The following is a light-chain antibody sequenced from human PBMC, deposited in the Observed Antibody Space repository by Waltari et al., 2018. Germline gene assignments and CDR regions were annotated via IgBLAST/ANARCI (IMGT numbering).Light chain of an antibody. Sequence: PGTATEVMICGVGKRPSGVSSLLSGSKSGNTASLTISGLQAEDEADYFCSSYTTSNTRIFGGGTKLTVL. CDR3: SSYTTSNTRI. J-gene: IGLJ2*01. CDR2: GVG. V-gene: IGLV2-14*03.